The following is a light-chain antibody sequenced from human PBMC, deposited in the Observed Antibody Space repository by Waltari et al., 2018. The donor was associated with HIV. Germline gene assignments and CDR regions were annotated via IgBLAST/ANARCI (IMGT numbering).Light chain of an antibody. J-gene: IGLJ2*01. Sequence: QTVVTQEPSLTVAPGGTITLTCSSVTGPVSSGHSANWFQQKPGQPPRTRFYSSNRRHSATPARCSASLVGDRAALTLSNVWPDDQAVYFCMLFFRSSCLFGGGTKVTVL. CDR2: SSN. CDR1: TGPVSSGHS. CDR3: MLFFRSSCL. V-gene: IGLV7-43*01.